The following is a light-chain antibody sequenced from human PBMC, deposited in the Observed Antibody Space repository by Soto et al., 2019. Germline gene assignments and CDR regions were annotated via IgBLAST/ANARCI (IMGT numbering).Light chain of an antibody. Sequence: EFVLTQSPGTLSLSPGERATLSCRASQSVSSSYLAWYQQKPGQAPRLLIYGASSRATGIPDRFSGSGSGTDFPLTISRLEPEDFAVYYCQQYGSSPPMTFGQGTKVEIK. CDR1: QSVSSSY. V-gene: IGKV3-20*01. J-gene: IGKJ1*01. CDR2: GAS. CDR3: QQYGSSPPMT.